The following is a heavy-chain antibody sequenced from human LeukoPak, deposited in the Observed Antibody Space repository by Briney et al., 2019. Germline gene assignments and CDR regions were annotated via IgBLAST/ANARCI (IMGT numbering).Heavy chain of an antibody. CDR2: ISYDGSNK. D-gene: IGHD4-23*01. CDR3: AKMSPYGGNSA. V-gene: IGHV3-30*04. Sequence: TGGSLRLSCAASGFTFSSYAMHWVRQAPGKGLEWVAVISYDGSNKYYADSVKGRFTISRDNSKNTLYLQMNSLTAEDTAVYYCAKMSPYGGNSAWGQGTLVTVSS. CDR1: GFTFSSYA. J-gene: IGHJ4*02.